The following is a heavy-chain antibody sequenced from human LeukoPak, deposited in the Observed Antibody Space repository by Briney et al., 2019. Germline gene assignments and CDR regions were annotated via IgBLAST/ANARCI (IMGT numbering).Heavy chain of an antibody. CDR3: AREHYDFWSGYYGAPMDV. Sequence: GGTLRLSCAASGFTFSSYAMSWVRQAPGKGLEWVSAISGSGGSTYYADSVKGRFTISRDNSKNTLYLQMNSLRAEDTAVYYCAREHYDFWSGYYGAPMDVWGRGTTVTVSS. D-gene: IGHD3-3*01. CDR2: ISGSGGST. V-gene: IGHV3-23*01. CDR1: GFTFSSYA. J-gene: IGHJ6*02.